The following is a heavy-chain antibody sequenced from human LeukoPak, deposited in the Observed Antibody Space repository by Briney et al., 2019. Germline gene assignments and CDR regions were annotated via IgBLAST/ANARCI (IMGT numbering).Heavy chain of an antibody. Sequence: ASVKVSCKASGGTFISYAISWVRQAPGQGLEWMGRIIPIFGTANYAQKFQGRVTITTDESTSTAYMELSSLRSEDTAVYYCARGEGNTMVRGVRQDWFDPWGQGTLVTVSS. CDR3: ARGEGNTMVRGVRQDWFDP. D-gene: IGHD3-10*01. J-gene: IGHJ5*02. CDR1: GGTFISYA. V-gene: IGHV1-69*05. CDR2: IIPIFGTA.